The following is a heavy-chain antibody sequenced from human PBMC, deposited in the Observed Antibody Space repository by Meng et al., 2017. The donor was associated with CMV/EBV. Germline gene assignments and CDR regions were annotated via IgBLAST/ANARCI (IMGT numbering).Heavy chain of an antibody. CDR1: AFTFSSYS. J-gene: IGHJ6*02. Sequence: GGLLRLPCAASAFTFSSYSMNWVRQAPGKGLEWVSYISSSSSTIYYADSVKGRFTISRDNAKNSLYLQMNSLRAEDTAVYYCARDSDSVRYYDFWSGYYGMDVWGQGTTVTVSS. V-gene: IGHV3-48*04. D-gene: IGHD3-3*01. CDR2: ISSSSSTI. CDR3: ARDSDSVRYYDFWSGYYGMDV.